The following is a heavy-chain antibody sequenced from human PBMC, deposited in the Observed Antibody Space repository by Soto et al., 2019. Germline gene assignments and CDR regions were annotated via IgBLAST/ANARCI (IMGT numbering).Heavy chain of an antibody. V-gene: IGHV3-7*01. D-gene: IGHD3-3*01. CDR2: IKQDGSEK. CDR3: ARAPGGGGEDFWSGYSSNYYYYYYMDV. CDR1: GFTFSSYW. J-gene: IGHJ6*03. Sequence: GGSLRLSCAASGFTFSSYWMSWVRQAPGKGLEWVANIKQDGSEKYYVDSVKGRFTISRDNAKNSLYLQMNSLRAEDTAVYYCARAPGGGGEDFWSGYSSNYYYYYYMDVWGKGTTVTVSS.